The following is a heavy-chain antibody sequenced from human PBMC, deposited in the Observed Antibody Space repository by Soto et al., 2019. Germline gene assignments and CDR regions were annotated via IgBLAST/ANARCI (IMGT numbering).Heavy chain of an antibody. CDR2: INHSGST. D-gene: IGHD2-15*01. Sequence: SSETLSITCAVYGESVCGYYWSWIRQQPGKGLEWIGEINHSGSTNYNPSLKSRVTISVDTSKNQFSLKLSSVTAADTAVYYCARKAAGYCSGGSCYSRRFKWFDPWGQGTLVTVSS. J-gene: IGHJ5*02. CDR3: ARKAAGYCSGGSCYSRRFKWFDP. V-gene: IGHV4-34*01. CDR1: GESVCGYY.